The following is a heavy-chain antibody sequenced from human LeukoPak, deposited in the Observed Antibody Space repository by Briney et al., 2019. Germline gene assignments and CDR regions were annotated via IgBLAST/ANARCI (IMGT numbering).Heavy chain of an antibody. CDR1: GFTFSSYA. CDR2: IGSGGGST. Sequence: GGSLRLSCAASGFTFSSYAMTWVRQAPGKGLEWVSAIGSGGGSTYYADSVKGRFTISRDNSKNTLYLQMNSLRAEDTAVYYCAKSGMEPYDYWGQGTLVTVSS. V-gene: IGHV3-23*01. CDR3: AKSGMEPYDY. D-gene: IGHD1-1*01. J-gene: IGHJ4*02.